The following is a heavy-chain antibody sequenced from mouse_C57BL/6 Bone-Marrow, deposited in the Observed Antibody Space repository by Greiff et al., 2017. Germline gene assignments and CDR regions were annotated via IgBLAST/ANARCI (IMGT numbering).Heavy chain of an antibody. Sequence: VQLKQSGPVLVKPGASVKMSCKASGYTFTDYYMNWVKQSHGKSLEWIGVINPYNGGTSYNQKFKGKATLTVDKSSSTAYMELNSLTSEDSAVYYGASRDGYYVDYYAMDYWGQGTSVTVSA. CDR3: ASRDGYYVDYYAMDY. CDR1: GYTFTDYY. J-gene: IGHJ4*01. CDR2: INPYNGGT. D-gene: IGHD2-3*01. V-gene: IGHV1-19*01.